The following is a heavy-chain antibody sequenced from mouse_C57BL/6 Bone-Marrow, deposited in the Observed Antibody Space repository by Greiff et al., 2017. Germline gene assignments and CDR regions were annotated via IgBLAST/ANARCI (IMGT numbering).Heavy chain of an antibody. Sequence: VQGVESGAELMKPGASVKLFCKATGYTFTGSWLEWVKQRPGHGLERIGEILPGSGSTNSNETFKGKATFTADTSSNTAYMQLSSLTTADFAIYYCARDYGSSYGYWGQGTTLTVSS. CDR3: ARDYGSSYGY. CDR1: GYTFTGSW. V-gene: IGHV1-9*01. CDR2: ILPGSGST. J-gene: IGHJ2*01. D-gene: IGHD1-1*01.